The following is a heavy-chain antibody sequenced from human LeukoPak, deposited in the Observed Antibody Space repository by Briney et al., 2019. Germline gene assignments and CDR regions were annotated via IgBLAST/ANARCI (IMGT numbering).Heavy chain of an antibody. J-gene: IGHJ4*02. CDR2: ISSSSSYT. Sequence: PGGSLRLSCAASGFTFSDYYMSWIRQAPGKGLEWVSYISSSSSYTNYADSVKGRFTISRDNAKNSLYLQMNSLRAEDTAVYYCATFRDGYNPGYWGQGTLVTVSS. V-gene: IGHV3-11*03. CDR3: ATFRDGYNPGY. CDR1: GFTFSDYY. D-gene: IGHD5-24*01.